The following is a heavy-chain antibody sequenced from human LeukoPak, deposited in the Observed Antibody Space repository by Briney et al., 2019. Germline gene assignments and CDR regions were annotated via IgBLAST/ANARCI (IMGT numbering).Heavy chain of an antibody. CDR2: INHSGST. CDR3: ARGVPYYYDSSGYPFHY. V-gene: IGHV4-34*01. Sequence: SETLSLTCAVYGGSFSGYYWSWIRQPPGKGLEWIGEINHSGSTNYNPSLKSRVTISVDTSKNQFSLKLSSVTAADTAVYYCARGVPYYYDSSGYPFHYWGQGTLVTVSS. D-gene: IGHD3-22*01. CDR1: GGSFSGYY. J-gene: IGHJ4*02.